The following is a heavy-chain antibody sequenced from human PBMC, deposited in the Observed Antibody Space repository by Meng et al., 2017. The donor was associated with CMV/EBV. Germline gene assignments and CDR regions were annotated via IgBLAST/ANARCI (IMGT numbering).Heavy chain of an antibody. CDR1: GFTFSNAW. J-gene: IGHJ4*02. Sequence: GGSLRLSCAASGFTFSNAWMSWVRQAPGKGLEWVGRIKSKTDGGTTDYAAPVKGRFTISRDDSKNTLFLQMKSLKTEDTAVYYCTTASQYYDFSSGYHFDYWGQGTLVTVSS. D-gene: IGHD3-3*01. CDR2: IKSKTDGGTT. V-gene: IGHV3-15*01. CDR3: TTASQYYDFSSGYHFDY.